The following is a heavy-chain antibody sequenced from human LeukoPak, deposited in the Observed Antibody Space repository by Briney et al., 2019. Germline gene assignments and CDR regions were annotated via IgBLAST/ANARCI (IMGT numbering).Heavy chain of an antibody. J-gene: IGHJ5*02. CDR3: ARTYYYDSSGPSGWFDP. V-gene: IGHV1-46*01. D-gene: IGHD3-22*01. CDR1: VYTFTNYY. CDR2: INPSGCST. Sequence: ASVTVSFKASVYTFTNYYMHWVRQPPGQGLEWMGIINPSGCSTSYPQKFQGRVTMTRDTSTSTVYMELSSLRSEDTVVYYCARTYYYDSSGPSGWFDPWGQGTLVTVSS.